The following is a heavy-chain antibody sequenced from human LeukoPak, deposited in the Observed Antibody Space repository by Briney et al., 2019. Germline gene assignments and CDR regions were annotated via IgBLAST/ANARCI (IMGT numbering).Heavy chain of an antibody. CDR3: ARDRSSGEDY. D-gene: IGHD2-15*01. CDR2: INPNSGDT. V-gene: IGHV1-2*02. Sequence: GASVKVSYQASAYTFTDYYLHWVRQAPGQGLEWMGWINPNSGDTHYAQKFQGRVTMTRDTSISTAYMELSRLRSDDTAVYYCARDRSSGEDYWGQGTLVTVSS. CDR1: AYTFTDYY. J-gene: IGHJ4*02.